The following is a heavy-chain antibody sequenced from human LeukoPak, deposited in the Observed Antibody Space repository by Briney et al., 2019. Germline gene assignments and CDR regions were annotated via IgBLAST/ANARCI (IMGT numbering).Heavy chain of an antibody. V-gene: IGHV3-48*02. CDR1: GFTFTSYS. CDR2: ISSSSGTI. D-gene: IGHD3/OR15-3a*01. CDR3: ARTVTDAFDI. J-gene: IGHJ3*02. Sequence: PGGSLRLSCAASGFTFTSYSMNWVRQAPGKGLEWVSYISSSSGTIYYTDSVKGRFTISRDNAKNSLYLQMNSLRDEDTAVYYCARTVTDAFDIWGQGTMVTVSS.